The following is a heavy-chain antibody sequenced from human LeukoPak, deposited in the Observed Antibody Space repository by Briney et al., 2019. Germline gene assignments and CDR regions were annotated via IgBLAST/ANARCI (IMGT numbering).Heavy chain of an antibody. CDR2: IYPGDSDT. Sequence: SGESLKISCKGSGYSFTSYWIGWVRQMPVKGLEWMGIIYPGDSDTRYSPSFQGQVTISADKSISTAYLQWSSLKASDTAMYYCARNPPTYYYDSSGYYFDYWGQGTLVTVSS. V-gene: IGHV5-51*01. CDR1: GYSFTSYW. D-gene: IGHD3-22*01. J-gene: IGHJ4*02. CDR3: ARNPPTYYYDSSGYYFDY.